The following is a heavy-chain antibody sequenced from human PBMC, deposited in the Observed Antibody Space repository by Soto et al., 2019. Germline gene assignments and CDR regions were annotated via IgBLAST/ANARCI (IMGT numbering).Heavy chain of an antibody. D-gene: IGHD1-20*01. CDR1: GFTFSSYA. V-gene: IGHV3-48*02. J-gene: IGHJ6*02. CDR2: ISSSSSTI. Sequence: GGSLRLSCAASGFTFSSYAMSWFRQAPGKGLEWVSYISSSSSTIYYADSVKGRFTISRDNAKNSLYLQMNSLRDEDTAVYYCARVARYNWNYYYYYGMDVWGQGTTVTVSS. CDR3: ARVARYNWNYYYYYGMDV.